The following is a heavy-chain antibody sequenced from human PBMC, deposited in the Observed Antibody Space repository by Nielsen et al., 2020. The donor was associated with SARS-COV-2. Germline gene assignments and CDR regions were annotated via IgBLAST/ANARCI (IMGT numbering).Heavy chain of an antibody. CDR1: GGSISSYY. V-gene: IGHV4-59*01. Sequence: GSLRLSCTVSGGSISSYYWSWIRQPPGKGLEWIGYIYYSGSTNYNPSLKSRVTISVDTSKNQFSPKLSSVTAADTAVYYCASGYCSSTSCLFDYWGQGTLVTVSS. CDR3: ASGYCSSTSCLFDY. CDR2: IYYSGST. D-gene: IGHD2-2*03. J-gene: IGHJ4*02.